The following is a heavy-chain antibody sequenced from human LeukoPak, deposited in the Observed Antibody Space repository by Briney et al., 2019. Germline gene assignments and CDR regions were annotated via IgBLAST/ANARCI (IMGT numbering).Heavy chain of an antibody. CDR3: AKDHIYCSSTNYYTSNGYYYYYMDV. Sequence: GGSLRLSCAAPGFTFSSYAMHWVRQAPGKGLEWVAVISYDGSNKYYADSVKGRFTISRDNSKNTLYLQMNRLRAEDTAVYYCAKDHIYCSSTNYYTSNGYYYYYMDVWGKGTTVTVSS. CDR2: ISYDGSNK. J-gene: IGHJ6*03. CDR1: GFTFSSYA. D-gene: IGHD2-2*02. V-gene: IGHV3-30-3*01.